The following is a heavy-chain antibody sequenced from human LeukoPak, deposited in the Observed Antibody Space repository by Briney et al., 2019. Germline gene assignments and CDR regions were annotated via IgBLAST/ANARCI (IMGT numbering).Heavy chain of an antibody. Sequence: PGGSLRLSCAASGFTFSSYGMHWVRQAPGKGLEWVSAISISGDTTYYADAVKGRFTISRDNSKNTVYLQMNSLRAEDTAVYYCANEIRPNDYWGQGTLVTVSS. CDR3: ANEIRPNDY. CDR2: ISISGDTT. J-gene: IGHJ4*02. V-gene: IGHV3-23*01. CDR1: GFTFSSYG. D-gene: IGHD4-17*01.